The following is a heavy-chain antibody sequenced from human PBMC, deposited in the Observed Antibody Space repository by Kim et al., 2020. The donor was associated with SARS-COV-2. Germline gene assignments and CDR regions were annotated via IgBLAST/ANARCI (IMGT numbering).Heavy chain of an antibody. D-gene: IGHD5-12*01. J-gene: IGHJ4*02. V-gene: IGHV3-23*01. CDR3: AKWTDGRAFDY. CDR2: ISGTGGST. CDR1: GFSFSNHA. Sequence: GGSLRLSCAASGFSFSNHAMSWVRQAPGKGLEWVSGISGTGGSTSYADSVKGRFTISRDNSKNTVYLQMNSLRVEDTAVYYCAKWTDGRAFDYWGQGTLVTVSS.